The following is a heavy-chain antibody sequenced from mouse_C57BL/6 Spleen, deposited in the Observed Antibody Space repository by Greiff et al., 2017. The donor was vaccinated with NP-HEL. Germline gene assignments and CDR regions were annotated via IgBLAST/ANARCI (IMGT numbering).Heavy chain of an antibody. CDR3: ASPITTVVATRYYYAMDY. D-gene: IGHD1-1*01. Sequence: QVQLQQPGAELVKPGASVKLSCKASGYTFTSYWMHWVKQRPGQGLEWIGMIHPNSGSTNYNEKFKSKATLTVDKSSSTAYMQLSSLTSEDSAVYYCASPITTVVATRYYYAMDYWGQGTSVTVSS. CDR2: IHPNSGST. CDR1: GYTFTSYW. V-gene: IGHV1-64*01. J-gene: IGHJ4*01.